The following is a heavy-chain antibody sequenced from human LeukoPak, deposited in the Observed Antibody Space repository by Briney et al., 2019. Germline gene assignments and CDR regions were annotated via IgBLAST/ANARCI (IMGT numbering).Heavy chain of an antibody. V-gene: IGHV3-30*03. D-gene: IGHD7-27*01. J-gene: IGHJ6*02. CDR2: ILHDGSKK. Sequence: PGRSLRLSCEASGFTFSSHGMHWVRQAPGKGLEWVAIILHDGSKKYYVDSVKGRFTISRDNSKNTLYLQMNSLRDEDTAVYYCARGLGPRRYYYYGMDVWGQGTTVTVSS. CDR1: GFTFSSHG. CDR3: ARGLGPRRYYYYGMDV.